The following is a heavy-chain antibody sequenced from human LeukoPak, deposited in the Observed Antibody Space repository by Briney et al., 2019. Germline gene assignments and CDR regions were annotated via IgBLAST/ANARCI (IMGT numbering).Heavy chain of an antibody. Sequence: GGSLRLSCAASGFTFSSYTFHWVRQAPGKGLEWVANMNQDGREKYYVDSVKGRFTISRDNAKNSLYLQMNSLRADDTAVYYCATDDYGPAGYGGQGTLVTVSS. CDR2: MNQDGREK. CDR3: ATDDYGPAGY. V-gene: IGHV3-7*01. J-gene: IGHJ4*02. D-gene: IGHD4-17*01. CDR1: GFTFSSYT.